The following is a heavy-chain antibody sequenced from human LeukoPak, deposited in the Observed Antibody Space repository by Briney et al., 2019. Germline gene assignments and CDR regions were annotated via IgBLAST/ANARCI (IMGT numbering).Heavy chain of an antibody. CDR1: GITFSGYD. V-gene: IGHV3-13*01. J-gene: IGHJ4*02. CDR3: ARDAVPGRGGAFDY. Sequence: SGGSLRLSCAASGITFSGYDMHWIRQGTGKNLEWVSAIGPAGDTYYSDSVKGRFTISREDARNSLYLQMNSLTAEDTAVYYCARDAVPGRGGAFDYWGQGTLVTVSS. CDR2: IGPAGDT. D-gene: IGHD6-19*01.